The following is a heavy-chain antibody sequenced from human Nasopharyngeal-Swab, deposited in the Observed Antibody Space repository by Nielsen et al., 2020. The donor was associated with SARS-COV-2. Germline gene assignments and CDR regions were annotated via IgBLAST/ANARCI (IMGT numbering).Heavy chain of an antibody. Sequence: GGSLRLSCAASGFTFRDYYMSWIRQAPGKGLEWVSYISSSGSTIYYADSVKGRFTISRDNAKNSLYLQMNSLRAEDTAVYYCARGGEGYDFWSGYLPYYYYGMDVWGQGTTVTVSS. CDR2: ISSSGSTI. J-gene: IGHJ6*02. D-gene: IGHD3-3*01. CDR1: GFTFRDYY. CDR3: ARGGEGYDFWSGYLPYYYYGMDV. V-gene: IGHV3-11*01.